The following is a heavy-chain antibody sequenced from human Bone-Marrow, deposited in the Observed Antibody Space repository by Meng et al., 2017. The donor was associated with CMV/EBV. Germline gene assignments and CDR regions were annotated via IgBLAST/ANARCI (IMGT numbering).Heavy chain of an antibody. V-gene: IGHV3-21*01. CDR3: ARDPGSSWYTYYYYGMDV. J-gene: IGHJ6*02. Sequence: ESLKISCAASGFTFSSYSMNWVRQAPGKGLEWVSSISSSSSYIYYADSVKGRFTISRDNAKNSLYLQMNSLRAEDTAVYYCARDPGSSWYTYYYYGMDVWGQGTTVTVSS. CDR1: GFTFSSYS. D-gene: IGHD6-13*01. CDR2: ISSSSSYI.